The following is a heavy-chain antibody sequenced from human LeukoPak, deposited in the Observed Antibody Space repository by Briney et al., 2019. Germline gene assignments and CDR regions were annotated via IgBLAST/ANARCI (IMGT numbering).Heavy chain of an antibody. CDR2: VYYGGGT. V-gene: IGHV4-4*02. D-gene: IGHD1-1*01. Sequence: SETLSLTCAVSGGSISSGNWWSWVRQPPEKGLEWIGEVYYGGGTNYNPSLKSRVTISVDTSKNQFSLRLSSVTAADTAVYYCAKDTTAASWGPGTLVTVSS. CDR3: AKDTTAAS. J-gene: IGHJ4*02. CDR1: GGSISSGNW.